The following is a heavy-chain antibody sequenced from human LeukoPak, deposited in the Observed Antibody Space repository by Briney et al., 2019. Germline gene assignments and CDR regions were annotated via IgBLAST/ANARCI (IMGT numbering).Heavy chain of an antibody. J-gene: IGHJ5*02. Sequence: PGGSLRLSCAVSGFTVSSNYMSWVRQAPGKGLEWVSVIYSGTNTYYADSVKGRFIISRDNPKNMLYLQMNSLRAEDTAVYYCARGVSYGSGSYIGDPWGQGTLVTVSS. V-gene: IGHV3-53*01. CDR3: ARGVSYGSGSYIGDP. CDR1: GFTVSSNY. D-gene: IGHD3-10*01. CDR2: IYSGTNT.